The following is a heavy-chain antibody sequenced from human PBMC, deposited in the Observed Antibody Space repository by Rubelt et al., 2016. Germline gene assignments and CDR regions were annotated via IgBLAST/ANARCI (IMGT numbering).Heavy chain of an antibody. CDR1: GGTFSSYA. CDR3: AGVRWPDNWFDP. V-gene: IGHV1-69*09. Sequence: QVQLVQSGAEVKKPGSSVKVSCKASGGTFSSYAISWVRQAPGQGLEWMGRIIPILGIANYAQKFLVRVTITADKSTSTAYMELSSLGSEDTAGYYCAGVRWPDNWFDPWGQGTLVTVSS. D-gene: IGHD2-15*01. CDR2: IIPILGIA. J-gene: IGHJ5*02.